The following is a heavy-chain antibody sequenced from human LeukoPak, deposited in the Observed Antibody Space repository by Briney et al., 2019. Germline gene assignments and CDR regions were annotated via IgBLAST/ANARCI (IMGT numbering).Heavy chain of an antibody. CDR2: SSGDGGNT. D-gene: IGHD3-3*01. J-gene: IGHJ4*02. CDR1: GFSLRSFA. V-gene: IGHV3-23*01. CDR3: AKQGRNDFVDS. Sequence: GGSLRLSCAASGFSLRSFAMSCVRQAPGKGLEWVSASSGDGGNTDYANSVKGRFTISRDNSKNTIYLQMNSLRADDTAVYYCAKQGRNDFVDSWGQGTLVTVSS.